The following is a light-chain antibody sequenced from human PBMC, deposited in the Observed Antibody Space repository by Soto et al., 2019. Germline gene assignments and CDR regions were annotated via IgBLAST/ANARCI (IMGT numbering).Light chain of an antibody. CDR2: STS. J-gene: IGKJ2*01. Sequence: DIPMTQSPPSLSASVGARVTISCRASQAINKNLNWYQLKEGQAPKLLIYSTSEFQPGVPSRFSGSLSETEFSLTITGLQPDDSATYFCQQSFKTPYTFGQGT. CDR1: QAINKN. CDR3: QQSFKTPYT. V-gene: IGKV1-39*01.